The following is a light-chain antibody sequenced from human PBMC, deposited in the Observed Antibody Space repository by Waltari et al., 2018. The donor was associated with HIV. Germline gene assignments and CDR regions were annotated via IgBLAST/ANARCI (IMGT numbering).Light chain of an antibody. CDR3: QQHYTSPYT. CDR1: QSVLNSSSNKNS. Sequence: DIVMTQSPDSLAVSLGERATINCKSSQSVLNSSSNKNSLAWYQQKSGQPPNLLIYWASTRESGVPERFSCSGSGTDFTLTISSLQAADVAVYYCQQHYTSPYTFGQGTKLEIK. CDR2: WAS. J-gene: IGKJ2*01. V-gene: IGKV4-1*01.